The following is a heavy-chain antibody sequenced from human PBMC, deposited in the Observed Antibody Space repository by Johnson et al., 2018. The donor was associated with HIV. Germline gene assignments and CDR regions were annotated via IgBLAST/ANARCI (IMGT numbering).Heavy chain of an antibody. Sequence: MQLVESGGGLVQPGGSLRLSCAASGFTFSSYWMSWVRQAPGKGLEWVANIKQDGSEKYYVDSVKGRFTISRDNAKNSLYLQMNSLRAEDTAVYYCARDPNGDYFGAFEFWGQGTAVTVS. CDR3: ARDPNGDYFGAFEF. J-gene: IGHJ3*01. V-gene: IGHV3-7*05. CDR2: IKQDGSEK. CDR1: GFTFSSYW. D-gene: IGHD4-17*01.